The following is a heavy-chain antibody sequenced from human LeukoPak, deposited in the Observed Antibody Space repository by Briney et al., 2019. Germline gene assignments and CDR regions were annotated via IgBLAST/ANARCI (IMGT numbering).Heavy chain of an antibody. J-gene: IGHJ4*02. D-gene: IGHD1-26*01. V-gene: IGHV3-21*01. CDR1: GFTFSSYT. CDR3: ARDLGVGATSGC. CDR2: ISRSSTYI. Sequence: GGSLRLSCAASGFTFSSYTMNWVRQAPGRGLEWVSSISRSSTYIYYAHSVKGRFTISRDNAKNSLYPQMNSLRAEDTAMYYCARDLGVGATSGCWGQGTLVTVSS.